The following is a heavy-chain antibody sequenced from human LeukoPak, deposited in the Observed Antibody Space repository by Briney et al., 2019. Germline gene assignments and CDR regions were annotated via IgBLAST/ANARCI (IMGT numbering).Heavy chain of an antibody. V-gene: IGHV4-34*01. CDR2: INHSGST. Sequence: SETLSLTCAVYGGSFSGYYWSWIRQPPGKGLEWIGEINHSGSTNYNPSLKSRVTISVDTSKNQFSLKLSSVTAADTAVYYCARGADWNWFDPWGQGTLVTASS. J-gene: IGHJ5*02. D-gene: IGHD3-9*01. CDR1: GGSFSGYY. CDR3: ARGADWNWFDP.